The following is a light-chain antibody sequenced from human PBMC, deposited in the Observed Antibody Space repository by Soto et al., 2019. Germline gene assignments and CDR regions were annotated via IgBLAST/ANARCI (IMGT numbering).Light chain of an antibody. Sequence: EIVLTQSPGTLSLSPGERANLSCRGSQSVSSSSLAWYQQKPGQAPRLLMYGASNRAAGIPDRFSGSGSGTDFTLTISRLEPEDFAVYYCQQYGGSRDTFGQGTKLEIK. J-gene: IGKJ2*01. CDR2: GAS. CDR1: QSVSSSS. CDR3: QQYGGSRDT. V-gene: IGKV3-20*01.